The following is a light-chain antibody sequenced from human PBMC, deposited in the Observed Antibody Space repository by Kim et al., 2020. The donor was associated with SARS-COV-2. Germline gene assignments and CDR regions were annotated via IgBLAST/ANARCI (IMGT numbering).Light chain of an antibody. CDR3: QVWDSVNDHPYV. V-gene: IGLV3-21*04. J-gene: IGLJ1*01. CDR1: NIGTKR. Sequence: GKTARITCGRDNIGTKRVHWYQQKPGQDPVFVIYYDTDRPSGIPERFSGSSSGNTATLTISRVDAGDEADYYCQVWDSVNDHPYVFGTGTKVTVL. CDR2: YDT.